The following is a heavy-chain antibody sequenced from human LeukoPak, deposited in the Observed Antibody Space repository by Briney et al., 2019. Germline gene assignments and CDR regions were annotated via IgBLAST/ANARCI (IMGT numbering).Heavy chain of an antibody. V-gene: IGHV1-18*04. CDR3: AREELAGRGMDV. CDR2: ISASSANT. J-gene: IGHJ6*02. CDR1: GYTFTGYY. Sequence: ASVKVSCKASGYTFTGYYMHWVRQAPGQGLEWMGWISASSANTKYAQKFQGRLTMTTDTSRTTAHMELRSLRSDDAAVYYCAREELAGRGMDVWGQGTTVTVSS. D-gene: IGHD6-6*01.